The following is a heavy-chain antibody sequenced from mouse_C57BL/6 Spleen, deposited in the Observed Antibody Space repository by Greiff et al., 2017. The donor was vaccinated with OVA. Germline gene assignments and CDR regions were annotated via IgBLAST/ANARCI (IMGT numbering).Heavy chain of an antibody. D-gene: IGHD2-3*01. CDR1: GYTFTSYW. Sequence: QVQLQQPGAELVRPGSSVKLSCKASGYTFTSYWMDWVKQRPGQGLEWIGNIYPSDSETHYNQKFKDKATLTVDKSSSTAYMQLSSLTSEDSAVYYCASKGNDGDYEGDYWGQGTTLTVSS. CDR3: ASKGNDGDYEGDY. J-gene: IGHJ2*01. V-gene: IGHV1-61*01. CDR2: IYPSDSET.